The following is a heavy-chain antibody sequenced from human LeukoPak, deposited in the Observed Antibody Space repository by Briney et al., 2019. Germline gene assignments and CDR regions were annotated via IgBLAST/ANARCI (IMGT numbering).Heavy chain of an antibody. V-gene: IGHV1-2*02. CDR3: ARDDYRSSSGGFDF. Sequence: GASVKVSCKASGYTFTGYYMHWVRQAPGQGLEWMEWINPNSGGTNYAQKIQDRVTMTTDTSTSTAYMDLRSLRSDDTAVYYCARDDYRSSSGGFDFWGQGTLVTVSS. CDR2: INPNSGGT. J-gene: IGHJ4*02. CDR1: GYTFTGYY. D-gene: IGHD6-6*01.